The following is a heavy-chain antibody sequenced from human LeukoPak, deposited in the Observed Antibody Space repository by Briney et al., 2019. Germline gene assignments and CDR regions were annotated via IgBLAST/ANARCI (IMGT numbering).Heavy chain of an antibody. Sequence: GASVKVSCKASGYTFTSYGISWVRQAPGQGLEWMGWISAYNGNTNYAQKLQGRVTMTTDTSTSTAYVELRSLRSDDTAVYYCARSLVGATEGFFDYWGQGTLVTVSS. CDR1: GYTFTSYG. D-gene: IGHD1-26*01. J-gene: IGHJ4*02. CDR3: ARSLVGATEGFFDY. V-gene: IGHV1-18*01. CDR2: ISAYNGNT.